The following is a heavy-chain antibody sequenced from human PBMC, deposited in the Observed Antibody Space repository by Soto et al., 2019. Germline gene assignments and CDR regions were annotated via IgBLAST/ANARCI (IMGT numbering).Heavy chain of an antibody. V-gene: IGHV4-39*01. CDR3: ARLVACSGGSCKFDP. D-gene: IGHD2-15*01. CDR1: GWSISSTSYF. Sequence: SETLSLTCTVSGWSISSTSYFWAWVRQSPAMGLEWIGSINYRGTTFYIASLNSRATISIDTSKNQFSLRLKSVTAADTAVYYCARLVACSGGSCKFDPWGQGTLVT. CDR2: INYRGTT. J-gene: IGHJ5*02.